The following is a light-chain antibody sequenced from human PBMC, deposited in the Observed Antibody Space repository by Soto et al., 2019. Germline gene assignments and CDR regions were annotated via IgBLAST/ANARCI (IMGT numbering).Light chain of an antibody. V-gene: IGKV3-20*01. Sequence: IVFTQSPRTLALSPGERATLSCRVSQCVVTESSARYQQKPGQAPRLIMYGASNRATGIPDRFSGMGSGTDFTLTISRLEPEDGAVYYCHQYGGARWTFGQGTKV. CDR1: QCVVTES. CDR3: HQYGGARWT. J-gene: IGKJ1*01. CDR2: GAS.